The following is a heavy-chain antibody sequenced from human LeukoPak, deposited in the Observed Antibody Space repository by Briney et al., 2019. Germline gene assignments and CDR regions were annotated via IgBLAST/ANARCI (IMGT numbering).Heavy chain of an antibody. J-gene: IGHJ4*02. D-gene: IGHD5-24*01. CDR2: IIPIFGTA. CDR1: GYTFTSYY. CDR3: ARDDGYKFGKFDY. V-gene: IGHV1-69*13. Sequence: SVKVSCKASGYTFTSYYMHWVRQAPGQGLEWMGGIIPIFGTANYAQKFQGRVTITADESTSTAYMELSSLRSEDTAVYYCARDDGYKFGKFDYWGQGTLVTVSS.